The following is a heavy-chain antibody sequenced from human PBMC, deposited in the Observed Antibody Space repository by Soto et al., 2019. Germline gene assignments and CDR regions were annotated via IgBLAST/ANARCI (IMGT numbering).Heavy chain of an antibody. CDR2: ISYDGNDE. CDR3: ARDMRHDYASRRLDY. Sequence: QVELVESGGGVVQPGASLRLSCVASGFTFSDFPLHWVRRAPGKGLEWVAVISYDGNDESYSDSVKGRFTISRDNSKTTVYLQMSSLRADDMAVYHCARDMRHDYASRRLDYLGQGTLVTVSS. CDR1: GFTFSDFP. V-gene: IGHV3-30-3*01. D-gene: IGHD3-10*01. J-gene: IGHJ4*02.